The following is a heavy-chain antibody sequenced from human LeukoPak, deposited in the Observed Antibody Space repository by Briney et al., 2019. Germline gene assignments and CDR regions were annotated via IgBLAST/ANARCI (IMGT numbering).Heavy chain of an antibody. Sequence: SETLSLTCTVSGYSISSGYYCGWIRQPPRKLLECLGIIYHSGSTYYNPSLKSRVTISVDTSKNQFSLKLSSVTAEDTAVYYCARGVSAAEGAFDYWGQGTLVTVSS. CDR1: GYSISSGYY. CDR2: IYHSGST. V-gene: IGHV4-38-2*02. CDR3: ARGVSAAEGAFDY. J-gene: IGHJ4*02. D-gene: IGHD2-2*01.